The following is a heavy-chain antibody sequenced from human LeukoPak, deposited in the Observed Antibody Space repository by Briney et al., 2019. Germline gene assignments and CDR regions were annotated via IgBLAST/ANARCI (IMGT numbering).Heavy chain of an antibody. J-gene: IGHJ4*02. CDR3: ATPRGTVTTGAVY. D-gene: IGHD4-17*01. V-gene: IGHV3-74*01. CDR2: ISSDGSST. CDR1: GFAFTTYC. Sequence: GGSLRLSCAASGFAFTTYCMHWVRQAPGEGLVWVSRISSDGSSTSYADSAKGRFTISRDSAKNTLYLQMNNLRAEDTAVYYCATPRGTVTTGAVYWGQGTLVTVSS.